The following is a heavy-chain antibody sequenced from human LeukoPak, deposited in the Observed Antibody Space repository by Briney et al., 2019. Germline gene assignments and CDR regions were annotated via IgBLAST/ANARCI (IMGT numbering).Heavy chain of an antibody. V-gene: IGHV3-69-1*01. CDR1: GFTFSDYY. D-gene: IGHD3-22*01. Sequence: PGGSLRLSCAASGFTFSDYYMSWIRQAPGKGLEWVSYISSSSTIYYADSVKGRFTISRDNAKNSLYLQMNSLRDEDTAVYYCARVPSLVYDSSGYYYNYFDYWGQGTLVTVSS. CDR3: ARVPSLVYDSSGYYYNYFDY. J-gene: IGHJ4*02. CDR2: ISSSSTI.